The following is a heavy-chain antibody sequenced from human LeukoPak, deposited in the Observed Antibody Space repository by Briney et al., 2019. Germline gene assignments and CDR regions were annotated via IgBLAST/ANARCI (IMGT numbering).Heavy chain of an antibody. V-gene: IGHV5-51*01. Sequence: GETLEISCQGSGYSFTSYWIGWVRQVPGKGLEWMGIIYPGDSDTRYSPSFQGQVTISADKSISTAYLQWSSLKASDTAMYYCARGLREYYFDYWGQGTLVTVSS. CDR2: IYPGDSDT. CDR3: ARGLREYYFDY. D-gene: IGHD4-17*01. CDR1: GYSFTSYW. J-gene: IGHJ4*02.